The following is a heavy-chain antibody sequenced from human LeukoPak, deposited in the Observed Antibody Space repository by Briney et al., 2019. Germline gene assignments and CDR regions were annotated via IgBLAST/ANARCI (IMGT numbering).Heavy chain of an antibody. D-gene: IGHD6-6*01. CDR3: AKLVIAARPGDAFDI. CDR1: AFTFDDYA. CDR2: ISWNSGSI. J-gene: IGHJ3*02. V-gene: IGHV3-9*01. Sequence: GGSLRLSCAASAFTFDDYAMHWVRQAPGKGLEWVSGISWNSGSIGYADSVKGRFTISRDNAKNSLYLQMNSLRAEDTALYYCAKLVIAARPGDAFDIWGQGTMVTVSS.